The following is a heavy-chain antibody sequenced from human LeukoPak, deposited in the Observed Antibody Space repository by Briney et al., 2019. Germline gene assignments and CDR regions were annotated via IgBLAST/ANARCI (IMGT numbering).Heavy chain of an antibody. CDR1: GYSFTSYW. V-gene: IGHV5-51*01. D-gene: IGHD5-18*01. J-gene: IGHJ4*02. Sequence: GESLKTSCKGSGYSFTSYWIGWVRQMPGKGLEWMGIIYPGDSDTRYSPSFQGQVTISADKSISTAYLQWSSLKASDTAMYYCARLLLGGYSYGPALDWGQGTLVTVSS. CDR2: IYPGDSDT. CDR3: ARLLLGGYSYGPALD.